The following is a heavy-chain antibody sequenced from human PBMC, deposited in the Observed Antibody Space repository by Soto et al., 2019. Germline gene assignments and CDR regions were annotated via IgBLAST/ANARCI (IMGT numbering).Heavy chain of an antibody. CDR1: GGPITSRTYY. CDR3: ASVTRTCISTSCYRYYYGMEG. V-gene: IGHV4-39*01. D-gene: IGHD2-2*02. Sequence: SETLSLTCAVSGGPITSRTYYWGWIRQPPGKGLEWIGSIFYSGSTYYNPSLKSRVTISVDTSKNQFSLKLSSVTAADTAMYYCASVTRTCISTSCYRYYYGMEGWGQGTTVTVSS. CDR2: IFYSGST. J-gene: IGHJ6*02.